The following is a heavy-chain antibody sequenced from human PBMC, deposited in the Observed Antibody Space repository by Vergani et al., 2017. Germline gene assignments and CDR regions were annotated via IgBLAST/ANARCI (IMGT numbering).Heavy chain of an antibody. CDR1: GFSLSTSGVG. V-gene: IGHV2-5*01. CDR3: AHRLPHYDILTGYYPDGWFDP. J-gene: IGHJ5*02. D-gene: IGHD3-9*01. CDR2: IYWNDDK. Sequence: QITLKESGPTLVKPTQTLTLTCTFSGFSLSTSGVGVGWIRQPPGKALEWLALIYWNDDKRYSPSLKSRLTITKDTSKNQVVLTMTNMDPVDTATYYCAHRLPHYDILTGYYPDGWFDPWGQGTLVTVSS.